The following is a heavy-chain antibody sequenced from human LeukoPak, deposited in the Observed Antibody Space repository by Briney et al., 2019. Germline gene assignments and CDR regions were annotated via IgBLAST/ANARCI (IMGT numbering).Heavy chain of an antibody. Sequence: PGGSLRLSCAASGFTFSSYWMHWVRQAPGKGLVWVSRINSDGINTSYADSVKGRFTISRDNAKNTLNLQMNSLRAEDTAVYYCARTIDPYYFDYWGQGTLVTVSS. CDR2: INSDGINT. CDR3: ARTIDPYYFDY. CDR1: GFTFSSYW. D-gene: IGHD4/OR15-4a*01. J-gene: IGHJ4*02. V-gene: IGHV3-74*01.